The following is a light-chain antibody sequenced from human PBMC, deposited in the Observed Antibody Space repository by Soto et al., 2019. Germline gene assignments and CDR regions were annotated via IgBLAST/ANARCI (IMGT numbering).Light chain of an antibody. CDR3: LQYNKWPPWT. J-gene: IGKJ1*01. CDR2: GAS. V-gene: IGKV3-15*01. Sequence: VMTQFPATLSVSPGERVTLSCRASQSVGNSLAWYRQKPGQAPRLLVYGASTRATGIPARISGSGSGTAFSLTTTSLQLAEFAFEYCLQYNKWPPWTFGQGTKVEIK. CDR1: QSVGNS.